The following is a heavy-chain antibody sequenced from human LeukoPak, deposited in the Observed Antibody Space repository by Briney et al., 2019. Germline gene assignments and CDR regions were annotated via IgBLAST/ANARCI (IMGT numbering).Heavy chain of an antibody. D-gene: IGHD2-2*01. CDR3: AKDEDIVVVPAAIDY. V-gene: IGHV3-23*01. J-gene: IGHJ4*02. CDR1: GFTFSSYA. Sequence: GGSLRLSCAASGFTFSSYAMSWVRQAPGKGLEWVSAISGSGGSTYYADSEKGRFTISRDNSKNTLYLQMNSLRAEDTAVYYCAKDEDIVVVPAAIDYWGQGTLVTVSS. CDR2: ISGSGGST.